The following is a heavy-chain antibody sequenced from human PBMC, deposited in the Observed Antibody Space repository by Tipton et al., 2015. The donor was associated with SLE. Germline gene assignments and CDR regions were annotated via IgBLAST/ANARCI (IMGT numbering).Heavy chain of an antibody. CDR2: IYHSGTT. CDR1: GGSINSYNW. Sequence: GLVKPSGTVSLTCAVSGGSINSYNWWTWVRQPPGKGLEWIGEIYHSGTTNYNPSLKSRITISLDKSNNQFSLKLNSVTAADTAVYYCTREKYGVFDIWGQGTMVIVSS. J-gene: IGHJ3*02. D-gene: IGHD2-8*01. V-gene: IGHV4-4*02. CDR3: TREKYGVFDI.